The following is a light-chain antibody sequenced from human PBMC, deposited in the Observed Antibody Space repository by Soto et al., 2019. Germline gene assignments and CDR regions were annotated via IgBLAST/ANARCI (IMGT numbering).Light chain of an antibody. CDR1: SNDVGDYDY. CDR3: SSYGGSNTKV. CDR2: AVD. J-gene: IGLJ1*01. Sequence: QSVLTQPPSASGSPGQSVTISCTGTSNDVGDYDYVSWYQQHPGKAPRPIIYAVDKRPSGVPDRFSGSKSGNTASLTVSGLQADDEADYYCSSYGGSNTKVFGSGTKVTVL. V-gene: IGLV2-8*01.